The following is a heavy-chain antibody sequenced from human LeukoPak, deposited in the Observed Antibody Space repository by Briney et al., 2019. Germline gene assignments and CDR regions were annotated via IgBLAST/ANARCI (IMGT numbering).Heavy chain of an antibody. Sequence: SETLSLTCTVSGGSISSYYWSWIRQPPGNGLDWIGYIYYSGSTNYNPSLKSRVTISVDTSKNQFSLKLSSVTAPDTAVYYCARDAAAGTGFDYWAREPWSPSPQ. D-gene: IGHD6-13*01. CDR2: IYYSGST. CDR3: ARDAAAGTGFDY. V-gene: IGHV4-59*01. J-gene: IGHJ4*02. CDR1: GGSISSYY.